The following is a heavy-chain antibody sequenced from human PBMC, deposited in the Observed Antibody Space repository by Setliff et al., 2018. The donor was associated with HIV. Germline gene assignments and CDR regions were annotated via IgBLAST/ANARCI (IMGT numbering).Heavy chain of an antibody. CDR3: AREGVVGDDDEWFYFDH. CDR1: GYTFSNYG. V-gene: IGHV1-18*01. D-gene: IGHD3-9*01. J-gene: IGHJ4*02. Sequence: ASVKVSCKASGYTFSNYGINWLRQGPGLGLEWMGWINGYNGNTNYAQKFQDRVTLTTDTSTSTVYMEVWRLRSDDTAVYYCAREGVVGDDDEWFYFDHWGQGTPVTVSS. CDR2: INGYNGNT.